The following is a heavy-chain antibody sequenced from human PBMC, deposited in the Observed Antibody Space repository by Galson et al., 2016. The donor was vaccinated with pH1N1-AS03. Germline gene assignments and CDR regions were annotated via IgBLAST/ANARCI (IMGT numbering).Heavy chain of an antibody. Sequence: QSGAEVKKPGESLKISCQASGYIFSSYWIGWVRQRPGKGLEWMGIIWPADSDTKYSPSFQGQVTISVDTSLNTAYLQWSSLEASDTAMYFCARQKYCSGGSCCLYYDAFDIWGQGTLVTVSS. V-gene: IGHV5-51*01. D-gene: IGHD2-15*01. CDR1: GYIFSSYW. J-gene: IGHJ3*02. CDR3: ARQKYCSGGSCCLYYDAFDI. CDR2: IWPADSDT.